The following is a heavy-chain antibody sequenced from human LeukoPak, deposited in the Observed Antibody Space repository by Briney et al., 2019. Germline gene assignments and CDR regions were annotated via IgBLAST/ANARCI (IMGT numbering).Heavy chain of an antibody. CDR1: GFTFSSYE. J-gene: IGHJ4*02. V-gene: IGHV3-48*03. CDR3: ARTYYGSGSYYFDY. D-gene: IGHD3-10*01. CDR2: TSSSAGTI. Sequence: GGSLRLSCAASGFTFSSYEMNWVRQAPGKGLEWVSYTSSSAGTIYYADSVKGRFTISRDNAKNSLYLQMNSLRAEDTAVYYCARTYYGSGSYYFDYWGQGTLVTVSS.